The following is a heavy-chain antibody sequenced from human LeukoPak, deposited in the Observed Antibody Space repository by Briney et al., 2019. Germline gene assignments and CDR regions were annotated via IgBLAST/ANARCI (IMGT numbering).Heavy chain of an antibody. CDR3: ARGFYGSGSQFDY. D-gene: IGHD3-10*01. CDR2: IFHTGHT. V-gene: IGHV4-30-2*01. J-gene: IGHJ4*02. Sequence: SETLSLTCAVSGGSISSGDYPWSWIRQPPGKGLEWIGYIFHTGHTSYNPSLKSRVTISVDMSKNQLSLKLSSVTAADTAVYYCARGFYGSGSQFDYWGQGTLVTVSS. CDR1: GGSISSGDYP.